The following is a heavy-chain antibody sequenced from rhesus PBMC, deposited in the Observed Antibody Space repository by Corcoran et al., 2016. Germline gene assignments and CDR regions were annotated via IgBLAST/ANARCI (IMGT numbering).Heavy chain of an antibody. CDR2: IYGSGSST. Sequence: QVQLQESGPGLVKPLETLSLTCAVSGGSISSNYWSWIRQPPGKGLGWIGYIYGSGSSTTSNPPLKSRVTLSVDTSKNQFSLRLSSVTAADTAVYYCARGPPVDYWGQGVLVTVSS. J-gene: IGHJ4*01. CDR3: ARGPPVDY. V-gene: IGHV4S11*01. CDR1: GGSISSNY.